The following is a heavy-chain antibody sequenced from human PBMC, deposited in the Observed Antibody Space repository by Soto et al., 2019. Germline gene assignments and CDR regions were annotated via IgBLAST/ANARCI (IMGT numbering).Heavy chain of an antibody. V-gene: IGHV1-69*13. CDR2: IIPIFGTA. D-gene: IGHD3-9*01. CDR1: GGTFSSYA. CDR3: ARGGSPRIRYGDLYYYYYGMDV. Sequence: ASVKVSCKASGGTFSSYAISWVRQAPGQGLEWMGGIIPIFGTANYAQKFQGRVTITADESTSTAYMELSSLRSEDTAVYYCARGGSPRIRYGDLYYYYYGMDVWGQGTTVTVSS. J-gene: IGHJ6*02.